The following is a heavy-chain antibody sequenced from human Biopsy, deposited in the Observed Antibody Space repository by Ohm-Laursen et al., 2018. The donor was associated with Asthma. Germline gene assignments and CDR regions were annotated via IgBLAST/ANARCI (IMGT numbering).Heavy chain of an antibody. D-gene: IGHD3-3*02. CDR1: GGMFGNYA. CDR2: ISPIFGSS. Sequence: SVKASCKASGGMFGNYAISWVRQAPGLGLEWMGGISPIFGSSNYAQRFQGRVTITADIFTRTVSMELSGLRFDDTAIYYRARPSPNRDILYYYSHMDVWGQGTTVIVSS. CDR3: ARPSPNRDILYYYSHMDV. J-gene: IGHJ6*02. V-gene: IGHV1-69*06.